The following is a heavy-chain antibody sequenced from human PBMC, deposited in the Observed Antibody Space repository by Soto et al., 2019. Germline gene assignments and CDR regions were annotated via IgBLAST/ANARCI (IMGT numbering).Heavy chain of an antibody. CDR1: GYTFTGYY. CDR2: INPNSGGT. J-gene: IGHJ6*02. CDR3: ARTVVGATKGYYYGMDV. V-gene: IGHV1-2*04. D-gene: IGHD1-26*01. Sequence: ASVKVSCKASGYTFTGYYMHWVRQAPGQGLEWMGWINPNSGGTNYAQKFQGWVTMTRDTSISTAYMELSRLRSDDTAVYYCARTVVGATKGYYYGMDVWGQGTTVTV.